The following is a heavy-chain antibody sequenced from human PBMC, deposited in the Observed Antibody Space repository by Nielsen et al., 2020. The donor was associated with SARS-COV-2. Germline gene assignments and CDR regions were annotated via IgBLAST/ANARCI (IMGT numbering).Heavy chain of an antibody. V-gene: IGHV4-61*01. CDR2: IYYTGST. Sequence: SETLSLTCTVSGGSVNSGSHYWSWIRQPPGKGLEWIGYIYYTGSTNCNPSLKSRLTISVDTSKNQFSLKVTSVTAADTAVYYCTRPRNLAFDIWGQGTMVTVSS. CDR3: TRPRNLAFDI. D-gene: IGHD1-14*01. CDR1: GGSVNSGSHY. J-gene: IGHJ3*02.